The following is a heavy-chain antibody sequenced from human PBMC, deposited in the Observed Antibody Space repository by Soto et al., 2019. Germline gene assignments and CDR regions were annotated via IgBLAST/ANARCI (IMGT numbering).Heavy chain of an antibody. CDR3: AKVSEYSSSFFYYGMDV. Sequence: GGSLRLSCAASGFTFSSYAVSWVRQAPGKGLEWVSAISGSGGSTYYADSVKGRFTISRDNSKNTLYLQMNSLRAEDTAVYYCAKVSEYSSSFFYYGMDVWGQGTTVTVSS. J-gene: IGHJ6*02. CDR2: ISGSGGST. V-gene: IGHV3-23*01. D-gene: IGHD6-6*01. CDR1: GFTFSSYA.